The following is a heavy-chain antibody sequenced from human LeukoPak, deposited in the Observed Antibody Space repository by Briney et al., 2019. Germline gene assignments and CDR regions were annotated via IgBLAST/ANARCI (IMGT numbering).Heavy chain of an antibody. CDR2: ISGSGGST. CDR3: AVLVGATNFDY. J-gene: IGHJ4*02. D-gene: IGHD1-26*01. CDR1: GFTFSSYA. Sequence: RGSLRLSCAASGFTFSSYAMSWVRQAPGKGLEWVSAISGSGGSTYYADSVKGRFTISRDNSKNTLYLQIHSLRAEDTAVYYCAVLVGATNFDYWGQGTLVTVSS. V-gene: IGHV3-23*01.